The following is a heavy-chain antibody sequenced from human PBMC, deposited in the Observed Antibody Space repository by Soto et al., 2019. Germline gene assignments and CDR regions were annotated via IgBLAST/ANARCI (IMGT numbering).Heavy chain of an antibody. J-gene: IGHJ6*03. CDR2: ISAYNGNT. CDR3: ARDRSKYCSSTSCAPAYYYYMDV. V-gene: IGHV1-18*01. Sequence: QGLEWMGWISAYNGNTNYAQKLQGRVTMTTDTSTSTAYMELRSLRSDDTAVYYCARDRSKYCSSTSCAPAYYYYMDVWGKGTTVTVSS. D-gene: IGHD2-2*01.